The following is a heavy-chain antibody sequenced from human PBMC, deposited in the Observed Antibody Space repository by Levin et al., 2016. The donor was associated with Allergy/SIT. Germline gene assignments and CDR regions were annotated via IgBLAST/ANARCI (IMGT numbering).Heavy chain of an antibody. CDR2: IYSGGIT. D-gene: IGHD6-13*01. CDR1: GFTVNSHY. V-gene: IGHV3-53*05. Sequence: GESLKISCAASGFTVNSHYMTWVRQAPGKGLEWVSVIYSGGITYYADSVKGRFFFSRDSSTITAYMELRSLRSDDTAVYYCARSYTSTWFDDYWGQGTLVTVSS. J-gene: IGHJ4*02. CDR3: ARSYTSTWFDDY.